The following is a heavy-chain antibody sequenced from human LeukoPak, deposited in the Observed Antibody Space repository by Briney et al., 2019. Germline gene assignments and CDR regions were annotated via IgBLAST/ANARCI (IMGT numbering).Heavy chain of an antibody. CDR3: ARGSQSLGYCSGGSCRAKIFGY. Sequence: PSETLSLTCAVYGGSFSGYYWSWIRQPPGKGLEWIGEINHSGSTNYNPSLKSRVTISVDTSKNQFSLKLSSVTAADTAVYYCARGSQSLGYCSGGSCRAKIFGYWGQGTLVTVSS. CDR1: GGSFSGYY. CDR2: INHSGST. J-gene: IGHJ4*02. V-gene: IGHV4-34*01. D-gene: IGHD2-15*01.